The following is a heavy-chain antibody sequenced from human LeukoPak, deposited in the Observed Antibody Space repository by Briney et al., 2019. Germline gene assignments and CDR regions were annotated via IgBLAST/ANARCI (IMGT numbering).Heavy chain of an antibody. Sequence: ASVKVSCKASGYTFTSYGISWVRQAPGQGLEWMGWISAYNGNTNYAQKPQGRVTMTTDTSTSTAYMELRSLRSDDTAVYYCARQTDIVVVPAAIGGYNWFDPWGQGTLVTVSS. V-gene: IGHV1-18*01. CDR3: ARQTDIVVVPAAIGGYNWFDP. CDR1: GYTFTSYG. J-gene: IGHJ5*02. D-gene: IGHD2-2*02. CDR2: ISAYNGNT.